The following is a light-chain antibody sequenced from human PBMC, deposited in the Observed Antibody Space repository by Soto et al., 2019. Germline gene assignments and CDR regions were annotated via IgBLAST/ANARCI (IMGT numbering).Light chain of an antibody. J-gene: IGKJ4*01. CDR1: QSVSTN. CDR3: QQYKSWPPLT. V-gene: IGKV3-15*01. CDR2: GAS. Sequence: EIVMTQSPATLSVSPGERATLSCRASQSVSTNLAWYQQKPGQAPRLLIYGASTRATGIPARFSGSGSGTEFTLTISSLQSEDFAVYYCQQYKSWPPLTFVGGTKVEIK.